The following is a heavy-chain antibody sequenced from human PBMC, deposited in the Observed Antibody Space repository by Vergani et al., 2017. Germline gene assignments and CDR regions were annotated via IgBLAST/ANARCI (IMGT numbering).Heavy chain of an antibody. CDR3: VHRLGYFDWDGAFDV. CDR1: GFSLSNARMG. Sequence: QVTLQESGPALVKPTETLTLTCTVSGFSLSNARMGVSWIRQPPGRALEWLAFVYWNDDERYSPSLKSRVTITKDTAKNEVILTMATMDPVDTATYYCVHRLGYFDWDGAFDVWGPGTMVTVSS. J-gene: IGHJ3*01. D-gene: IGHD3-9*01. V-gene: IGHV2-5*08. CDR2: VYWNDDE.